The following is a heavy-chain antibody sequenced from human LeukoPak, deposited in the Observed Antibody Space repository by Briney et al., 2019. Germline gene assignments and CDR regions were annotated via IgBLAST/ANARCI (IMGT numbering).Heavy chain of an antibody. J-gene: IGHJ6*02. CDR3: ARAPRDYLYGMDV. D-gene: IGHD4-11*01. Sequence: GGSLRLSCAASGFTFSSYDVHWVRQATGKGLEGVSAIGTAGDPYYPGSVKGRFTISRENAKNSLYLQMNSLRAGDTAVYYCARAPRDYLYGMDVWGQGTTVTVSS. CDR1: GFTFSSYD. CDR2: IGTAGDP. V-gene: IGHV3-13*05.